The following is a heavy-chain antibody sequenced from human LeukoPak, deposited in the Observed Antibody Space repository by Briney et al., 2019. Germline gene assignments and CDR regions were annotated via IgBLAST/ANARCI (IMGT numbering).Heavy chain of an antibody. V-gene: IGHV4-59*01. CDR3: AREPYGSGTFDY. CDR1: GGSISNYY. Sequence: PSETLSLTCTVSGGSISNYYWSWIRQPPGKGLEWIGYIYYSGSTNYNPSLKSRVTISVDTSKNQFSLKLSSVTAADTAEYYCAREPYGSGTFDYWGQGTLVTVSA. D-gene: IGHD3-10*01. CDR2: IYYSGST. J-gene: IGHJ4*02.